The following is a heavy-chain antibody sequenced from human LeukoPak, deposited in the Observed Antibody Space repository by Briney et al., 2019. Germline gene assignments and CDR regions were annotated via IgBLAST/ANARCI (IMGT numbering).Heavy chain of an antibody. CDR2: INHSGST. J-gene: IGHJ4*02. CDR1: GGPFSGYY. V-gene: IGHV4-34*01. D-gene: IGHD3-22*01. Sequence: SETLSLTCAVYGGPFSGYYWSWIRQPPGKGLEWIGKINHSGSTNYNPSLKSRVTISVDTSKNQFSLKLSSVTAADTAVYYCARKISFWFYDSSGYYFDYWGQGTLVTVSS. CDR3: ARKISFWFYDSSGYYFDY.